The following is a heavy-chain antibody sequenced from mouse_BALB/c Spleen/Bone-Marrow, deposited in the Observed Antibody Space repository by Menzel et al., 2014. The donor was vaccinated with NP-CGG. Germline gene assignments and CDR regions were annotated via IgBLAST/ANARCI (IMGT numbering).Heavy chain of an antibody. J-gene: IGHJ4*01. CDR2: IDPANGNT. D-gene: IGHD4-1*01. CDR1: GFNIKDTY. Sequence: VQLTESGAELVKPGASVKLSCPASGFNIKDTYMHWVKQRPEPGLEWIGRIDPANGNTKYDPKLQGKATITADPSSNTAYLQLSSLTSEDTAVYYWARWEYYAMDYWGQGPSVTVSS. CDR3: ARWEYYAMDY. V-gene: IGHV14-3*02.